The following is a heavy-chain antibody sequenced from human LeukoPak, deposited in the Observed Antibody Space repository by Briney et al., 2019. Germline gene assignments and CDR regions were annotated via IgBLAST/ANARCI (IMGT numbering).Heavy chain of an antibody. CDR2: ISGSGGST. CDR1: GGTFSSYA. Sequence: ASVKVSCKASGGTFSSYAISWVRQAPGKGLEWVSAISGSGGSTYYADSVKGRFTISRDNSKNTLYLQMNSLRAEDTAVYYCATPPDYADFDYWGQGTLVTVSS. J-gene: IGHJ4*02. D-gene: IGHD4-17*01. V-gene: IGHV3-23*01. CDR3: ATPPDYADFDY.